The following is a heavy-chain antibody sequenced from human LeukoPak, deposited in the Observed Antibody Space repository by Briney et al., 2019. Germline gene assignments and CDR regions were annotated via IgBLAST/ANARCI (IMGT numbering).Heavy chain of an antibody. J-gene: IGHJ3*02. D-gene: IGHD4-23*01. Sequence: PSETLSLTCTVSGGSISSGSYYWSWIRQPAGKGLEWIGRIYTSGSTNYNPSLKSRVTISVDTSENQFSLKLSSVTAADTAVYYCARALDYGGNGDDAFDIWGQGTMVTVSS. V-gene: IGHV4-61*02. CDR2: IYTSGST. CDR1: GGSISSGSYY. CDR3: ARALDYGGNGDDAFDI.